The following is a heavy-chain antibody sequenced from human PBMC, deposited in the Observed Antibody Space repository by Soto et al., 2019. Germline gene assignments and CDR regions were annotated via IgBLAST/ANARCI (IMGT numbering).Heavy chain of an antibody. CDR3: SKWDVYSKWDVEKSRPLDY. CDR1: GFSFSGSA. J-gene: IGHJ4*02. CDR2: VRGKADNFAT. D-gene: IGHD2-21*01. Sequence: EVHLVESGGGLVQPGGSLTLSCAASGFSFSGSAMHWVRQTSGKGLEWVGRVRGKADNFATAYAASVKGRFTISRDDSKNTAYLQMNSLRFEDTAVYYCSKWDVYSKWDVEKSRPLDYWGQGTLVTVSS. V-gene: IGHV3-73*01.